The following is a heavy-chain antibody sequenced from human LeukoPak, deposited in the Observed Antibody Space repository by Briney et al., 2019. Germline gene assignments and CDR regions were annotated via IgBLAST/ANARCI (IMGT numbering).Heavy chain of an antibody. CDR2: IYPGDSDT. Sequence: GESLKISCKGSGYSFTSYWIGWGRQMPGKGLEWMGIIYPGDSDTRYSPSFQGQVTISADKSISTAYLQWSSLKASDTAMYYCASAKGYCSSTSCPGDFDYWGQGTLVTVSS. D-gene: IGHD2-2*01. CDR3: ASAKGYCSSTSCPGDFDY. V-gene: IGHV5-51*01. J-gene: IGHJ4*02. CDR1: GYSFTSYW.